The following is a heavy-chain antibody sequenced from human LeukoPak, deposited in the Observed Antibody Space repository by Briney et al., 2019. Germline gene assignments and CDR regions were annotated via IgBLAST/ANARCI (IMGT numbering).Heavy chain of an antibody. CDR1: GGSISSGGYY. V-gene: IGHV4-31*03. CDR3: ARVVVAAMDKFDP. J-gene: IGHJ5*02. D-gene: IGHD2-15*01. Sequence: SQTLSLTCTVSGGSISSGGYYWSWIRQHSGKGLEWIGYIYYSGSTYYNPSLKSRVTISVDTSKNQFSLKLSSVTAADTAVYYCARVVVAAMDKFDPWGQGTLVTVSS. CDR2: IYYSGST.